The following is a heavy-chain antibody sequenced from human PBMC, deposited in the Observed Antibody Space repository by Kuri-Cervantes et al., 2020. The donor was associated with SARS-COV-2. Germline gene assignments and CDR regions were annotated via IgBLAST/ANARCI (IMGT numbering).Heavy chain of an antibody. CDR3: ARHTQGDN. CDR2: ISGSGGST. V-gene: IGHV3-23*01. Sequence: GGSLRLSCAASGFTVSSNYMSWVRQAPGKGLEWVSAISGSGGSTYYADSVKGRFTISRDNSKNTLYLQMNSLRAEDTAVYYCARHTQGDNWGQGTLVTVSS. J-gene: IGHJ4*02. CDR1: GFTVSSNY.